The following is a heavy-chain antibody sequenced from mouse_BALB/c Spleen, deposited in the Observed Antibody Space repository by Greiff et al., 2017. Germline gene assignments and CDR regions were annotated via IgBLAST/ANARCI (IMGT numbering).Heavy chain of an antibody. Sequence: VQLQQSGAELVKPGASVKLSCTASGFNIKDTYMHWVKQRPEQGLEWIGRIDPANGNTKYDPKFQGKATITADTSSNTAYLQLSSLTSEDTAVYYCATEYGSSLWYFDVWGAGTTVTVSS. CDR1: GFNIKDTY. J-gene: IGHJ1*01. CDR3: ATEYGSSLWYFDV. V-gene: IGHV14-3*02. D-gene: IGHD1-1*01. CDR2: IDPANGNT.